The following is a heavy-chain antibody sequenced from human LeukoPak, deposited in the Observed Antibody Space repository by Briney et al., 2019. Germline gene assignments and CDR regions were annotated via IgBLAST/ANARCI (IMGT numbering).Heavy chain of an antibody. J-gene: IGHJ4*02. CDR3: ATGITIFGVVTNDY. D-gene: IGHD3-3*01. Sequence: ASVKVSCKASGYTFTSYDINWVRQATGQGLEWMGWMNPNSGNTGYAQKFQGRVTITRNTSISTAYMELSSLRSEDTAVYYCATGITIFGVVTNDYWGQGTLVTVSS. CDR2: MNPNSGNT. V-gene: IGHV1-8*03. CDR1: GYTFTSYD.